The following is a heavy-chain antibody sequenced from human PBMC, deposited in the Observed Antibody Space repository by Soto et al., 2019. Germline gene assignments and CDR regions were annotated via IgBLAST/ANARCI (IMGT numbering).Heavy chain of an antibody. J-gene: IGHJ4*02. CDR3: AGHNYGSGSTYFDY. Sequence: SXTLTLTCTVSGGSINSYYSSWMRQPPGKGLEWIGYIYYSGSTNYNPSLKSRVTISVDTSKNQFSLKLNSMTAADTAVYYCAGHNYGSGSTYFDYWGQGTLVTVSS. V-gene: IGHV4-59*08. CDR1: GGSINSYY. D-gene: IGHD3-10*01. CDR2: IYYSGST.